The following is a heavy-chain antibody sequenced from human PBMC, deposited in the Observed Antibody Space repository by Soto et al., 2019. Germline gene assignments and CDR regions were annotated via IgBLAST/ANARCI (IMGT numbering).Heavy chain of an antibody. V-gene: IGHV3-48*03. D-gene: IGHD2-15*01. J-gene: IGHJ6*02. CDR3: ARDYCSGGSCYSSYYYGMDV. Sequence: GGSLRLSCAASGFTFSSYEMNWVRQAPGKGLEWVSYISSSGSTIYYADSVKGRFTISRDNSKNTLYLQMNSLRAEDTAVYYCARDYCSGGSCYSSYYYGMDVWGQGTTVTVSS. CDR1: GFTFSSYE. CDR2: ISSSGSTI.